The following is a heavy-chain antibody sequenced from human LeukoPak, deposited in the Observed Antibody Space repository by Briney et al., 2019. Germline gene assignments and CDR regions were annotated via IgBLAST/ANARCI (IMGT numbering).Heavy chain of an antibody. CDR3: AMYYDFWSGYPRDY. CDR2: IYTSGST. J-gene: IGHJ4*02. Sequence: SQTLSLTCTVSGGSISSGSYYWSWIRQPAGKGLEWIGRIYTSGSTNYNPSLKSRVTISVDTSKNQFSLKLSSVTAADTAVYYCAMYYDFWSGYPRDYWGQGTLVTVSS. V-gene: IGHV4-61*02. CDR1: GGSISSGSYY. D-gene: IGHD3-3*01.